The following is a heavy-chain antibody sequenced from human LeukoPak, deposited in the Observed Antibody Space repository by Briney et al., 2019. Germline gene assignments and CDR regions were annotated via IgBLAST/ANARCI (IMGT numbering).Heavy chain of an antibody. Sequence: PSETLSLTCTVSGGSISSYHWSWIRQPPGKGLEWIGYIYYSGSTNYNPSLKSRVTISVDTSKNQFSLKLSSVTAADTAVYYCARGNGEVAGDAFDIWGQGTMVTVSS. CDR2: IYYSGST. V-gene: IGHV4-59*01. CDR1: GGSISSYH. D-gene: IGHD6-19*01. J-gene: IGHJ3*02. CDR3: ARGNGEVAGDAFDI.